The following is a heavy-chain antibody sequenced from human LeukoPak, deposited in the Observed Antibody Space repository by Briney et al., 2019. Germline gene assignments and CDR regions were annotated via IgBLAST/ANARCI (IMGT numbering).Heavy chain of an antibody. J-gene: IGHJ5*02. V-gene: IGHV4-31*03. D-gene: IGHD6-19*01. CDR1: GGSISSSYYY. Sequence: SETLSLTCTVSGGSISSSYYYWGWIRQPPGKGLEWIGYIYYSGSTYYNPSLKSRVTVSVDTSKNQFSLKLSSVTAADTAVYYCAREDSSGWINWFDPWGQGTLVTVSS. CDR3: AREDSSGWINWFDP. CDR2: IYYSGST.